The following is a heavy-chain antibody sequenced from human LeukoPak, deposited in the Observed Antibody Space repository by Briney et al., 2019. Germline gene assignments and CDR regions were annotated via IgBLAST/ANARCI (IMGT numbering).Heavy chain of an antibody. CDR2: IIPIFVTA. V-gene: IGHV1-69*13. D-gene: IGHD3-10*01. J-gene: IGHJ6*03. CDR1: RGTFSSYA. CDR3: ARDVGTMVRGVIKYYYYYYMDV. Sequence: ASVKVSCKASRGTFSSYAISWVRQDPREGREWMGGIIPIFVTANYAQKLQGRVTITPDESTSTAYMELSSLRSEDTAVYYCARDVGTMVRGVIKYYYYYYMDVWGKGTTVTICS.